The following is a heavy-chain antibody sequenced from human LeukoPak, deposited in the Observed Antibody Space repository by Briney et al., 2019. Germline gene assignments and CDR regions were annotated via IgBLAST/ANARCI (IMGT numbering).Heavy chain of an antibody. CDR3: ARVRRCTNGVCYTCDY. Sequence: SETLSLTCAVYGGSFSGYYWSWIRQPPGKGLEWIGEINHSGSTNYNPSLKSRVTISVDTSKNQFSLKLSSVTAADTAVYCCARVRRCTNGVCYTCDYWGQGTLVTVSS. D-gene: IGHD2-8*01. V-gene: IGHV4-34*01. J-gene: IGHJ4*02. CDR2: INHSGST. CDR1: GGSFSGYY.